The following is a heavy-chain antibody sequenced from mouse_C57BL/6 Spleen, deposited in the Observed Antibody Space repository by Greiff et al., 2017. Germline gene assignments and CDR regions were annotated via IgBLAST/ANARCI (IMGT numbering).Heavy chain of an antibody. CDR1: GFTFTDYY. CDR3: ARSTVVATDGPWFAY. V-gene: IGHV7-3*01. CDR2: IRNKANGYTT. Sequence: EVQLVESGGGLVQPGGSLSLSCAASGFTFTDYYMSWVRQPPGKALEWLGFIRNKANGYTTEYSASVKGRFTISRDNSQSILYLQMNALRAEDSATYYCARSTVVATDGPWFAYWGQGTLVTVSA. D-gene: IGHD1-1*01. J-gene: IGHJ3*01.